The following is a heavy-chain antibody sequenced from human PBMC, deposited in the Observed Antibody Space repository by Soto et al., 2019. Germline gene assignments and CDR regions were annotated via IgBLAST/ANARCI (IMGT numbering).Heavy chain of an antibody. D-gene: IGHD1-26*01. CDR3: ARDGGRHSGGIDY. V-gene: IGHV1-69*01. CDR2: IIPIFGTA. Sequence: QVQLVQSGAEVKKPGSSVKVSCKASGGTFSSYSINWVRQAPGQGLEWMGEIIPIFGTANYAQTFQGRDTITADESTSTAYMELSSLRSEDTAVYYCARDGGRHSGGIDYWGQGTLVTVSS. J-gene: IGHJ4*02. CDR1: GGTFSSYS.